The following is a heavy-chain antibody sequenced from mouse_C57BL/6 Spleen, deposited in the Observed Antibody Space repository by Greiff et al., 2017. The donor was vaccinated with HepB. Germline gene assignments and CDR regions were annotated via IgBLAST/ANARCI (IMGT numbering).Heavy chain of an antibody. J-gene: IGHJ2*01. V-gene: IGHV1-64*01. CDR3: ARYEYYGSSYFDY. CDR1: GYTFTSYW. CDR2: IHPNSGST. D-gene: IGHD1-1*01. Sequence: VQLQQSGAELVKPGASVKLSCKASGYTFTSYWMHWVKQRPGQGLEWIGMIHPNSGSTNYNEKFKSKATLTVDKSSSTAYMQLSSLTSEDSAVYYCARYEYYGSSYFDYWGQGTTLTVSS.